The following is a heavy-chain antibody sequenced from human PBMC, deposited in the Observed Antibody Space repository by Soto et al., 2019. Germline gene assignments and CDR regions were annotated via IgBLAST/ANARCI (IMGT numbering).Heavy chain of an antibody. Sequence: ASVKVSCKASGYTFTSYGISWVRQAPGQGLEWMGWISAYNGNTNYAQRLQGRVTMTTDTSTSTAYMELRSLRSDDMAVYYCASGGSSEYYFDYWGQGTLVTVSS. D-gene: IGHD2-15*01. V-gene: IGHV1-18*03. CDR2: ISAYNGNT. J-gene: IGHJ4*02. CDR3: ASGGSSEYYFDY. CDR1: GYTFTSYG.